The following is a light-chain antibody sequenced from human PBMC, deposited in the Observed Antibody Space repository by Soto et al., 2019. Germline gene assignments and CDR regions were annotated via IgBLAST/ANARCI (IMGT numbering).Light chain of an antibody. CDR1: QSLSSTY. Sequence: EIVLTQSPGTLSLSPGERATLSCRASQSLSSTYLAWYQQTPGQAPRLLIYDASTRATGIPDRFSGSGSGTGFTLTISRLEPEDFAVYYCQHYESSPPSYTFGQGTKLEIK. V-gene: IGKV3-20*01. J-gene: IGKJ2*01. CDR2: DAS. CDR3: QHYESSPPSYT.